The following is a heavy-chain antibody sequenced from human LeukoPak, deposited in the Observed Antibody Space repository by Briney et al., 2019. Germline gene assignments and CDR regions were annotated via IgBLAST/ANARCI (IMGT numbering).Heavy chain of an antibody. Sequence: SQTLSLTCAVYGGSFSGYYWSWIRQPPAKGLEWVGEINHSGSTNYNPYLKSRGTTSIETSKNQFSLKLSPVTAADTAADCGARVVAAYCTHGVCHEGGYYYCMDVWGQGTTVTVSS. CDR3: ARVVAAYCTHGVCHEGGYYYCMDV. V-gene: IGHV4-34*01. CDR2: INHSGST. J-gene: IGHJ6*02. D-gene: IGHD2-8*01. CDR1: GGSFSGYY.